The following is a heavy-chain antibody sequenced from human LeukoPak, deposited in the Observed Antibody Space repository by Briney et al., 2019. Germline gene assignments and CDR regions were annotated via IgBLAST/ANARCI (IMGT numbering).Heavy chain of an antibody. J-gene: IGHJ5*02. D-gene: IGHD6-19*01. CDR3: ANGYSSGWYRFDP. V-gene: IGHV1-24*01. CDR2: FDPEDGET. Sequence: ASVKVSCKVSGYTLTELSMHWVRQAPGKGLEWMGGFDPEDGETIYAQKFQGRVTMTEDTSTDTAYRELSSLRSEDTAVYYCANGYSSGWYRFDPWGQGTLVTVSS. CDR1: GYTLTELS.